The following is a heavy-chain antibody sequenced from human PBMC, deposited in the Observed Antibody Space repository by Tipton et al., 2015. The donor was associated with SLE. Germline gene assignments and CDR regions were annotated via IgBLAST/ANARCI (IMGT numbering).Heavy chain of an antibody. D-gene: IGHD6-13*01. J-gene: IGHJ4*02. CDR3: ARGLGTAASPFDY. V-gene: IGHV4-34*01. Sequence: TLSHTCAVYGGSFSGYYWSWIRQPPGKGLEWIGEINHSGRTYYNPSLKSRVTISVDTSKNQFSLKLSSVTAADTAVYYCARGLGTAASPFDYWGQGTLVTVSS. CDR2: INHSGRT. CDR1: GGSFSGYY.